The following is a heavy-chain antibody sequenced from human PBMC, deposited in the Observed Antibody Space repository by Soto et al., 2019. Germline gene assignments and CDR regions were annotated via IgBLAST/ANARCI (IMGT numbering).Heavy chain of an antibody. Sequence: QVQLVQSGAEVKKPGSSMKVSCKASGGSFSDFAFSWVRQAPGQGPEWMGGIMPLFVRPDYAQKFRDRVTITADESTSTVFVELRSLTSEDTAVYYCATWLRMAGIGNYYYGMDVWGQGTTVTVSS. J-gene: IGHJ6*02. V-gene: IGHV1-69*12. CDR2: IMPLFVRP. CDR3: ATWLRMAGIGNYYYGMDV. CDR1: GGSFSDFA. D-gene: IGHD6-19*01.